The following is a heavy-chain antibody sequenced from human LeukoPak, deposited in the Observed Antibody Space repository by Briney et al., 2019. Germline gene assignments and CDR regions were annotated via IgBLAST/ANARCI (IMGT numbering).Heavy chain of an antibody. CDR1: GFTFSAYT. Sequence: GGSLRLSCATSGFTFSAYTMSWIRQAPGKGLEWLSYISNGDNTIYYADSVKGRFTISRDNAKNTLYLQMNSLRAEDTAVYYCARGRGIGVDYWGQGTLVTVSS. J-gene: IGHJ4*02. D-gene: IGHD3-10*01. V-gene: IGHV3-11*04. CDR2: ISNGDNTI. CDR3: ARGRGIGVDY.